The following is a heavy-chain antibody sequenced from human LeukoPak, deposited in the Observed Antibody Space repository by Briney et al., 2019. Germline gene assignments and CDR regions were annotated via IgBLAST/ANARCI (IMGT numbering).Heavy chain of an antibody. CDR2: IYSGGST. CDR3: ARDRDDGFDY. V-gene: IGHV3-53*01. Sequence: GGSLRLSCAASGFTFSSYAMSWVRQAPGKGLEWVSVIYSGGSTYYADSVKGRFTISRDNSKNTLYLQMNSLRAEDTAVYYCARDRDDGFDYWGQGTLVTVSS. D-gene: IGHD5-24*01. CDR1: GFTFSSYA. J-gene: IGHJ4*02.